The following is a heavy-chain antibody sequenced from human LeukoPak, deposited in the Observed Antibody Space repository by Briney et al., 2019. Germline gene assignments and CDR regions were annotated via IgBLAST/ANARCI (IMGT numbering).Heavy chain of an antibody. Sequence: GGSLRLSCAASGFTFSSYAMHWVRQAPGKGLEYVSAISSNGGSTYYANSVKGRFTISRDNSKNTLYLQMGSLRAEDMAVYYCARDSPLGYCSGGSCYGAFDIWGQGTMVTVSS. CDR2: ISSNGGST. CDR1: GFTFSSYA. J-gene: IGHJ3*02. CDR3: ARDSPLGYCSGGSCYGAFDI. V-gene: IGHV3-64*01. D-gene: IGHD2-15*01.